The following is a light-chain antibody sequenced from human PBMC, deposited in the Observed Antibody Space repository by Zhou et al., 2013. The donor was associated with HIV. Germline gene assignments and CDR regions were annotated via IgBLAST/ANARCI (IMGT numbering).Light chain of an antibody. CDR3: QQANRFPQT. Sequence: DMQMTQSPSTLAASVGDSVTITCRASEIIHRWLAWYQQKPGKAPKLLIYGASSLQSGVPSRFSGSGFGTDFTLTINRLHPEDFATYYCQQANRFPQTFGQGTKVEIK. J-gene: IGKJ2*01. V-gene: IGKV1-12*01. CDR2: GAS. CDR1: EIIHRW.